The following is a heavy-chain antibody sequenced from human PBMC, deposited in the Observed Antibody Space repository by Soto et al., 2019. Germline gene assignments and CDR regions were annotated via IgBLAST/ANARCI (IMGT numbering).Heavy chain of an antibody. CDR2: IYYSGST. CDR1: GGSISSGDYY. Sequence: PSETLSLTCTVSGGSISSGDYYWSWIRQPPGKGLEWIGYIYYSGSTYYNPSLKSRVTISVDTSKNQSSLKLSSVTAADTAVYYCARGDSGSYPHGFDYWGQGTLVTVSS. D-gene: IGHD1-26*01. V-gene: IGHV4-30-4*01. CDR3: ARGDSGSYPHGFDY. J-gene: IGHJ4*02.